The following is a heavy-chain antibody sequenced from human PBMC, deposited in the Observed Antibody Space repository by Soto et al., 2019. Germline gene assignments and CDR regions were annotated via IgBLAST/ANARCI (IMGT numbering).Heavy chain of an antibody. J-gene: IGHJ4*02. CDR2: IYWDDDK. V-gene: IGHV2-5*02. CDR1: GFSLSTSGVG. Sequence: QITLKESGPTLVKPTKTLTLTCTFSGFSLSTSGVGVGWIRHPPGKALEWLALIYWDDDKRYSPSLTSRLTITKDTYKKQVVLTMTYMDPVDTATYGCAHSLAYGGGDCYGPFDYWGQGTLVTVSS. D-gene: IGHD2-21*02. CDR3: AHSLAYGGGDCYGPFDY.